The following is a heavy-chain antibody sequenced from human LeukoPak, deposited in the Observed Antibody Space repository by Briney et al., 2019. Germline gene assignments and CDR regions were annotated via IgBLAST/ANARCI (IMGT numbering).Heavy chain of an antibody. J-gene: IGHJ4*02. CDR3: ARVYNYVFDY. V-gene: IGHV3-23*01. CDR1: GFTFTSYA. Sequence: GGSLRLSCAASGFTFTSYAMSWVRQAPGKGLEWVSLISVSGGSTYYADSVKGRFSISRDNSKNTLYLQMNSLRAEDTAVYYCARVYNYVFDYWGQGTLVTVSS. D-gene: IGHD3-10*02. CDR2: ISVSGGST.